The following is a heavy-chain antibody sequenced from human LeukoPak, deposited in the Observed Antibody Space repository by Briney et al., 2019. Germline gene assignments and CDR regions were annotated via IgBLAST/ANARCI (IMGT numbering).Heavy chain of an antibody. V-gene: IGHV4-31*03. J-gene: IGHJ4*02. D-gene: IGHD3-22*01. Sequence: PSQTLSLTCTVSGGSISSGGYYWSWIRQHPGKGLEWIGYIYYSGSTYYNPSLKSRVTISVDTSKNQFSLKLSSVTAADTAVYYCARVRKAITTRLMYYFDYWGQGTLVTVSS. CDR3: ARVRKAITTRLMYYFDY. CDR1: GGSISSGGYY. CDR2: IYYSGST.